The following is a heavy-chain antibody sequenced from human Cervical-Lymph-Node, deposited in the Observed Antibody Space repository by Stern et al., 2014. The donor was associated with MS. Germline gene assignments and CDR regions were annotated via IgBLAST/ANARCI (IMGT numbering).Heavy chain of an antibody. D-gene: IGHD2-2*01. V-gene: IGHV1-46*03. CDR1: GYTFTSYY. Sequence: VQLVESGAEVKKPGASVKVSCKASGYTFTSYYMHWVRQAPGQGLEWMGIINPSGGSTSYAQKFQGRVTMTRDTSTSTVYMELSSLRSEDTAVYYCARLYCSSTSCPSGFYGMDVWGQGTTVTVSS. CDR3: ARLYCSSTSCPSGFYGMDV. CDR2: INPSGGST. J-gene: IGHJ6*02.